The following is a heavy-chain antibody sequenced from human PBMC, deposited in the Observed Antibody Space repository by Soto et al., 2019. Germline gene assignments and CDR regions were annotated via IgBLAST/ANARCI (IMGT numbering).Heavy chain of an antibody. CDR3: ARGGYYDILTPPHWFDP. CDR1: GGSISSGGYY. V-gene: IGHV4-31*03. J-gene: IGHJ5*02. D-gene: IGHD3-9*01. Sequence: SETLSLTCTVSGGSISSGGYYWSWIRQHPGKGLEWIGYIYYSGSTYYNPSLKSRVTISVDTSKNQFSLKLSSVTAADTAVYYCARGGYYDILTPPHWFDPWGQGTLVTVSS. CDR2: IYYSGST.